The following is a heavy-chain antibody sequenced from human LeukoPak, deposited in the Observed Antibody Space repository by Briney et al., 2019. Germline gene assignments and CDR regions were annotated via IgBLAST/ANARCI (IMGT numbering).Heavy chain of an antibody. Sequence: ASVTVSCKASGYTFTGYYMHWVRQAPGQGLEWMGWINPNSGGTNYAQKFQGRVTMTRDTSISTAYMELSRLRSDDTAVYYCARAPSGIAATLRVYGMDVWGQGTTVTVSS. V-gene: IGHV1-2*02. CDR2: INPNSGGT. J-gene: IGHJ6*02. CDR1: GYTFTGYY. CDR3: ARAPSGIAATLRVYGMDV. D-gene: IGHD6-13*01.